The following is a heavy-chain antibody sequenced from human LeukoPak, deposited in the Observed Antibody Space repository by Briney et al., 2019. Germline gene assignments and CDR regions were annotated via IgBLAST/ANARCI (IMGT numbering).Heavy chain of an antibody. D-gene: IGHD6-6*01. CDR1: GGSISSSSYY. J-gene: IGHJ6*03. Sequence: SETLSLTCTVSGGSISSSSYYWGWIRQPPGKGLEWIGSIYYSGSTYYNPSLKSRVTISVDTSKNQFSLKLSSVTAADTAVYYCAREGQLVSHYCYYYYMDVWGKGTTVTVSS. V-gene: IGHV4-39*07. CDR2: IYYSGST. CDR3: AREGQLVSHYCYYYYMDV.